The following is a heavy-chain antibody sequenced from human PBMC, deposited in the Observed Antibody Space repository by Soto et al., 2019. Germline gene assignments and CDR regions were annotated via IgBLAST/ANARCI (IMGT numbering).Heavy chain of an antibody. D-gene: IGHD6-19*01. J-gene: IGHJ4*02. CDR2: IYYSGST. Sequence: SETLSLTCTVSGGSISSYYWSWIRQPPGKGLEWIGYIYYSGSTNYNPSLKSRVTISVDTSKNQFSLKLSSVTAADTAVYYCARAGPSSVAGIFDYWGQGTLVTVSS. V-gene: IGHV4-59*01. CDR1: GGSISSYY. CDR3: ARAGPSSVAGIFDY.